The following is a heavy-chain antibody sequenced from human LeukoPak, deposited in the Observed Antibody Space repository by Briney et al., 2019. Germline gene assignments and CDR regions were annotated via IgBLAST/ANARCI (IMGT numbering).Heavy chain of an antibody. J-gene: IGHJ4*02. CDR1: GFTFSSYW. D-gene: IGHD2-2*01. Sequence: GGSLRLSCAASGFTFSSYWMHWVRQAPGKGLVWVSRINSDGSSTSYADSVKGRFTISRDNAKNTLYLQTNSLRAEDTAVYYCAKADCGSTSCHPDYWGQGTLVTVSS. CDR2: INSDGSST. V-gene: IGHV3-74*01. CDR3: AKADCGSTSCHPDY.